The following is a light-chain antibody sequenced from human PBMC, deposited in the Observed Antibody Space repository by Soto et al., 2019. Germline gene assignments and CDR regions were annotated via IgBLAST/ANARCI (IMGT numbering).Light chain of an antibody. V-gene: IGKV4-1*01. CDR3: QQYYSTPLT. Sequence: DIVMTQSPDSLAVSLGERATINCKSSQSLLYNSNNKNYLAWYQQKPGQPPNVLIYWASTRESGVPDRFSGSGSGTDFTLTISSLQAEDVAVYYCQQYYSTPLTFGGGTKVDIK. CDR2: WAS. CDR1: QSLLYNSNNKNY. J-gene: IGKJ4*01.